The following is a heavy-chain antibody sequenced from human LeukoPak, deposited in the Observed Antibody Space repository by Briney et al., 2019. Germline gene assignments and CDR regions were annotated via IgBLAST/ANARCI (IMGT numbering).Heavy chain of an antibody. CDR2: IKPNSGDT. Sequence: GASVKVSCKASGYTFTAYSMHWVRQAAGQGLEWMGWIKPNSGDTNYAQKFQGRVTMTRDTSISAAYMELSRLRSDDTAVYYCASTLGSCTSSSCPDIDYWGQGTLVTVSS. CDR1: GYTFTAYS. V-gene: IGHV1-2*02. J-gene: IGHJ4*02. D-gene: IGHD2-2*01. CDR3: ASTLGSCTSSSCPDIDY.